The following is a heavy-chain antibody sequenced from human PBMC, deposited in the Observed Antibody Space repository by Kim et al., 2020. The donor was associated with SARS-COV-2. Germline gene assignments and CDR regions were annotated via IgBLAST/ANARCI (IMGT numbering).Heavy chain of an antibody. CDR2: TFYRSKWYN. V-gene: IGHV6-1*01. CDR1: GDSVSSNSVS. J-gene: IGHJ4*02. Sequence: SQTLSLTCAISGDSVSSNSVSWNWIRQSPSRGLEWLGRTFYRSKWYNEYAVSVKSRISIDPDTSKNQFSLQLNSVTPEDTAVYYCARFKAAIGDYWGQGTLVTVSS. D-gene: IGHD2-2*01. CDR3: ARFKAAIGDY.